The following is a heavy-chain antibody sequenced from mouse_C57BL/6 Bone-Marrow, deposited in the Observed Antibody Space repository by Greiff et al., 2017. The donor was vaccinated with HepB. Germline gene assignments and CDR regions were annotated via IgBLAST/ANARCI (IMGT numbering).Heavy chain of an antibody. CDR3: ARDPIYYYGSSYAMDY. CDR2: ISDGGSYT. J-gene: IGHJ4*01. CDR1: GFTFSSYA. Sequence: EVKVVESGGGLVKPGGSLKLSCAASGFTFSSYAMSWVRQTPEKRLAWVATISDGGSYTYYPDNVKGRFTISRDNAKNNLYLQMSHLKSEDTAMYYCARDPIYYYGSSYAMDYWGQGTSVTVSS. D-gene: IGHD1-1*01. V-gene: IGHV5-4*01.